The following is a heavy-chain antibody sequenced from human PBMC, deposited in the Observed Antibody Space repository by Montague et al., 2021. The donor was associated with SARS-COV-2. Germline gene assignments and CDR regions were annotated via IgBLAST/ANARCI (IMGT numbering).Heavy chain of an antibody. V-gene: IGHV4-34*01. Sequence: SETLSLTCAVHGTSFSGYYWNWIRQPPGKGLERIGEINHGGSTKYSPFLKSRLTISADTSKNQFSLKLTSVAAADTAVYYCARLRDGVVPSPILGVGPYYSYYYMDVWGRGTTVTVSS. J-gene: IGHJ6*03. CDR1: GTSFSGYY. CDR2: INHGGST. D-gene: IGHD3-10*01. CDR3: ARLRDGVVPSPILGVGPYYSYYYMDV.